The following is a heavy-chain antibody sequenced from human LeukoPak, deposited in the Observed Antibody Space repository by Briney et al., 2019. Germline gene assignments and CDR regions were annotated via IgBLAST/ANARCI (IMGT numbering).Heavy chain of an antibody. CDR3: ARGVPSYTSGMDV. V-gene: IGHV4-39*01. J-gene: IGHJ6*02. D-gene: IGHD2-2*01. CDR2: LYYGGTN. Sequence: SETLSLTCTVSGGSISSSSYYRGWIRQPPGKXXXXXXILYYGGTNYYDPSIKRRVTISVDTSKHQFSLQLSSVTAADTAVYYCARGVPSYTSGMDVWGQGTTVTVSS. CDR1: GGSISSSSYY.